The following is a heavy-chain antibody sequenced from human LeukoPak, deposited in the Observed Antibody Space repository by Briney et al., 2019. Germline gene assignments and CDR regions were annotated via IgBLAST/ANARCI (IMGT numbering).Heavy chain of an antibody. D-gene: IGHD6-19*01. CDR1: GYSISSGYY. CDR3: AVGMYRSDYFDY. V-gene: IGHV4-38-2*02. Sequence: SETLSLTCTVSGYSISSGYYWGWIRQPPVKGLEWIGSIYHSGSTYYNPSLKSRVTISVDSSKNQFSLKLSSVTAADTAVYYCAVGMYRSDYFDYWGQGTLVTVSS. CDR2: IYHSGST. J-gene: IGHJ4*02.